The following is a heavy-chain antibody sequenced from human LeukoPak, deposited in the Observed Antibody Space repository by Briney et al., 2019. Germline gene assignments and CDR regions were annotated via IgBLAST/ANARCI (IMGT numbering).Heavy chain of an antibody. CDR2: LNPTYDIP. Sequence: ASVKVSCKTSGYTFTDYYMHWVRQAPGQGLEWMGILNPTYDIPIYAQKFEGRVTMTRDMSTSTVYMELSSLTSDDTAVYFCAKDPRNILTGDYDDFDIWGQGTMVIVSS. CDR1: GYTFTDYY. CDR3: AKDPRNILTGDYDDFDI. V-gene: IGHV1-46*01. J-gene: IGHJ3*02. D-gene: IGHD3-9*01.